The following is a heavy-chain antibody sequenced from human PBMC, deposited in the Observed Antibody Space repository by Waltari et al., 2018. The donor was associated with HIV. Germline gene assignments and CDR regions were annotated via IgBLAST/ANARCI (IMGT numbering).Heavy chain of an antibody. Sequence: EVQLVESGGGLVQPGGSLRLSCAASEFTFNNYWLTWVRQAPGKGLEWLANIKQDEVEKNYVDSVKGRFTISRDNAKNSLFLQMNSLRAEDTAVYYCAREALYDSSGYYFDYWGQGTLVTVSS. J-gene: IGHJ4*02. CDR2: IKQDEVEK. CDR3: AREALYDSSGYYFDY. D-gene: IGHD3-22*01. V-gene: IGHV3-7*01. CDR1: EFTFNNYW.